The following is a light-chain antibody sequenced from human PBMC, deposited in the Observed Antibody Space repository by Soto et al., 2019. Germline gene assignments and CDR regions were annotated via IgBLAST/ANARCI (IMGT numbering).Light chain of an antibody. CDR1: SSDVGGYNY. J-gene: IGLJ1*01. CDR2: EVS. Sequence: QSVLTQPASVSGSPGQSITISCTGTSSDVGGYNYVSWYQQHPGKAPKLMIYEVSNRPSGVSNRFSGSKSGNTASLTISGLQHEDEADYYCSSYTSSSTLNVFGTGTKVTVL. V-gene: IGLV2-14*01. CDR3: SSYTSSSTLNV.